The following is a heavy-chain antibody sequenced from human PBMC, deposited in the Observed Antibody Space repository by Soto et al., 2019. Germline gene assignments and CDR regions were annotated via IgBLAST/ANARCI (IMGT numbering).Heavy chain of an antibody. CDR2: IQAKTDGRTT. V-gene: IGHV3-15*01. CDR1: TLTFSNAW. Sequence: GGSLRPSCAASTLTFSNAWMGWVRPAPGTGLEWDGRIQAKTDGRTTDYAAPVKGRFTISRDDSRNTLYLQMNSLKTEDTAVYYCTTAFGWSLDAFDIWGQGTMVTVSS. D-gene: IGHD3-10*01. J-gene: IGHJ3*02. CDR3: TTAFGWSLDAFDI.